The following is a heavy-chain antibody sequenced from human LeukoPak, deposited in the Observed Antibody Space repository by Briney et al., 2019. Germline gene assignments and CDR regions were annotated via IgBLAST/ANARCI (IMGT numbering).Heavy chain of an antibody. D-gene: IGHD2-2*01. CDR1: GGSISSYY. V-gene: IGHV4-59*01. CDR3: ARDAVVVPAANYYYYYYMDV. J-gene: IGHJ6*03. Sequence: SETLSLTCTVSGGSISSYYWSWLRQPPGKGLEWIGYIYYSGSTNYNPSLKSRVTISVDTSKNQFSLTLSSVTAADTAVYYCARDAVVVPAANYYYYYYMDVWGKGTTVTVSS. CDR2: IYYSGST.